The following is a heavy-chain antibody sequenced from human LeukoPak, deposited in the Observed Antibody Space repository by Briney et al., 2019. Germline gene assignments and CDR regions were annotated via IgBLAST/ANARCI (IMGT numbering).Heavy chain of an antibody. V-gene: IGHV3-7*01. Sequence: PGGSLRLSCATSGFILRSYWMSWVRQAPGKGLEWVANIKQDGSDKYYVDSVKGRFTISRDNAKNSLYLQMNSLGAEDAAVYYCATHDVLTGYPYFDNWGQGTLVTVSS. J-gene: IGHJ4*02. CDR3: ATHDVLTGYPYFDN. CDR2: IKQDGSDK. D-gene: IGHD3-9*01. CDR1: GFILRSYW.